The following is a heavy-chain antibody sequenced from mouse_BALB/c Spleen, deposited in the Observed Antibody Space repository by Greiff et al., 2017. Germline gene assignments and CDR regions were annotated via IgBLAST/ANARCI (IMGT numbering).Heavy chain of an antibody. V-gene: IGHV1-18*01. Sequence: VQLQESGPELVKPGASVKISCKASGYTFTDYNMDWVKQSPGKSLEWIGDINPNNGGTIYNQKFKGKATLTVDKSSSTAYMQLRSLTSEDTAVYYCARNWDGYFDYWGQGTTLTVSA. D-gene: IGHD4-1*01. CDR2: INPNNGGT. CDR1: GYTFTDYN. CDR3: ARNWDGYFDY. J-gene: IGHJ2*01.